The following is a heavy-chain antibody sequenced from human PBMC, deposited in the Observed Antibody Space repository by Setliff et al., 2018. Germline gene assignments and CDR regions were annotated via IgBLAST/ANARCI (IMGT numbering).Heavy chain of an antibody. J-gene: IGHJ4*02. CDR1: GYSFSSNA. CDR3: VKDVVGYSSTWPKRDYFDY. D-gene: IGHD6-13*01. V-gene: IGHV1-3*01. Sequence: ASVKVSCKASGYSFSSNAFHWVRQAPGQTLEWMGWIHAGSSNTLYSQRFQDRITISRDTSAPTVHMELSSLRAEDTAVYYCVKDVVGYSSTWPKRDYFDYWGQGTLVTVSS. CDR2: IHAGSSNT.